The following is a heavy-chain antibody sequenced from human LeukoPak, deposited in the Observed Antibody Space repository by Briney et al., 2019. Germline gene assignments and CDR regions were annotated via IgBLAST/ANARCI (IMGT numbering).Heavy chain of an antibody. J-gene: IGHJ4*02. D-gene: IGHD5-24*01. CDR1: GGSISSGSYY. Sequence: PSETLSLTCTVSGGSISSGSYYWSWIRQPPGKGLEWIGEINHSGSTNYNPSLKSRVTISVDTSKNQFSLKLSTVTAADTAVYYCARAPGMATIFSYWGQGTLVTVSS. V-gene: IGHV4-39*07. CDR3: ARAPGMATIFSY. CDR2: INHSGST.